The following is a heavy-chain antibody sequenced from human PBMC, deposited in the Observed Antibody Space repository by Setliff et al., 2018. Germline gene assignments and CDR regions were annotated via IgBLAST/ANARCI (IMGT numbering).Heavy chain of an antibody. CDR3: VHNADFIGTFNT. Sequence: SLRLSCAVSGLRFSDAWVSWVRQAPGKGLEWAGRIKSYGSGGTIDYAAPVEGRFTISRDDSKNTVYLQMSSLKIEDTAVYYCVHNADFIGTFNTWGQGTMVTVS. CDR2: IKSYGSGGTI. D-gene: IGHD2-8*01. V-gene: IGHV3-15*01. CDR1: GLRFSDAW. J-gene: IGHJ3*01.